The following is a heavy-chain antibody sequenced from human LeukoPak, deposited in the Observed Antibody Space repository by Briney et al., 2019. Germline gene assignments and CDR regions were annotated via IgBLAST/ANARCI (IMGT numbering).Heavy chain of an antibody. Sequence: GGSLRLSCAASGFTFNNYWMDWVRQTPGKGLEWVAKINQDGSEKRYVDSVKGRLTISRDTTKNSLYLQMNSLRAEDTAVYYCARENFQYWAQGTLVTVSS. CDR1: GFTFNNYW. V-gene: IGHV3-7*04. J-gene: IGHJ4*02. CDR3: ARENFQY. CDR2: INQDGSEK.